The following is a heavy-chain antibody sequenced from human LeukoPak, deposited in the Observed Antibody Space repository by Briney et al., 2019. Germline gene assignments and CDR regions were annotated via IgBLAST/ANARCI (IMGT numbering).Heavy chain of an antibody. CDR1: GFTFSSYA. Sequence: GGSLRLSCAASGFTFSSYAMSWVRQAPGKGLEWVSSISSSSSYIYYADSVKGRFTISRDNAKNSLYLQMNSLRAEDTAVYYCARDRGSSSWAHNWFDPWGQGTLVTVPS. J-gene: IGHJ5*02. CDR2: ISSSSSYI. D-gene: IGHD6-13*01. V-gene: IGHV3-21*01. CDR3: ARDRGSSSWAHNWFDP.